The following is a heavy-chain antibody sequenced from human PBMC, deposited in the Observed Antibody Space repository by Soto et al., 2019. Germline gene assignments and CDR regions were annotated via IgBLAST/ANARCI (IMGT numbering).Heavy chain of an antibody. J-gene: IGHJ4*02. CDR1: GYTFTSYD. CDR3: ARASKTVAGTPYYFDY. V-gene: IGHV1-8*01. D-gene: IGHD6-19*01. CDR2: MNPNSGNT. Sequence: ASVKVSCKASGYTFTSYDINWVRLATGQGLEWMGWMNPNSGNTAYAQKFQGWVTMTRDTSISTAYMELSRLRSDDTAVYYCARASKTVAGTPYYFDYWGQGTLVTVSS.